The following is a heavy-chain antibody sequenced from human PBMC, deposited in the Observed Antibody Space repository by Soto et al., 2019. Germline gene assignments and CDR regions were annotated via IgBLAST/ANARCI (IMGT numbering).Heavy chain of an antibody. J-gene: IGHJ6*02. CDR2: ISSSSSTI. V-gene: IGHV3-48*02. Sequence: GGSLRLSCAASGFTFSSYSMNWVRQAPGKGLEWVSYISSSSSTIYYADSVKGRFTISRDNAKNSLYLQMNSLRDEDTAVYYCAGGRWLQFQAYYYGMDVWGQGTTVTVSS. D-gene: IGHD5-12*01. CDR1: GFTFSSYS. CDR3: AGGRWLQFQAYYYGMDV.